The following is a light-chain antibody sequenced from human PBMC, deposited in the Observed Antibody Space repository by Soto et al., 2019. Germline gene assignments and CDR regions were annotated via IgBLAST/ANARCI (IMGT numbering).Light chain of an antibody. CDR3: QQRGSWPLT. V-gene: IGKV3-11*01. J-gene: IGKJ4*01. CDR2: DAS. Sequence: EIVLTQSPATLSLSPGESATLSCRASQSVSRYLAWYQQKPGQAPRLLIYDASNRAPGVPARFSGLGTVTDFPLTITSLEAEDVGVYYCQQRGSWPLTFGGGTKVEIK. CDR1: QSVSRY.